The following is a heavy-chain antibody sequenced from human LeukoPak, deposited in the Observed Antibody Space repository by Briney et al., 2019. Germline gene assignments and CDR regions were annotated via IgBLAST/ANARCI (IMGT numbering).Heavy chain of an antibody. CDR3: ARDLSRGWFDP. Sequence: GGSLRLSCAASGFTFSSYSMNWVRQAPGRGLEWVSVIYSGGSTYYADSVKGRFTISRDNSKNTLYLQMNSLRAEDTAVYYCARDLSRGWFDPWGQGTLVTVSS. V-gene: IGHV3-53*01. CDR2: IYSGGST. J-gene: IGHJ5*02. CDR1: GFTFSSYS.